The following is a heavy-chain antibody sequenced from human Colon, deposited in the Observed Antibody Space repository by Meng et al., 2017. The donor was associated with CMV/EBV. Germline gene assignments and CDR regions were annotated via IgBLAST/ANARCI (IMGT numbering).Heavy chain of an antibody. Sequence: GESLKISCAASRFTFSSYEMTWVRQAPGKGLEWVSRTNSDGSKTTYADSVKGRFTISRDNAKNTLYLQMNSLRAEDTAVYYCVRDGWGADVFDIWGQGTMVTVSS. J-gene: IGHJ3*02. V-gene: IGHV3-74*01. D-gene: IGHD2-2*03. CDR1: RFTFSSYE. CDR3: VRDGWGADVFDI. CDR2: TNSDGSKT.